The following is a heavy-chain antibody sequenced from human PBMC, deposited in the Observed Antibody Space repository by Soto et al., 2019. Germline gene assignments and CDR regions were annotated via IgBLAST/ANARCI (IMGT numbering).Heavy chain of an antibody. J-gene: IGHJ4*02. CDR2: INGGDDSK. CDR1: GFTFNSYG. Sequence: GGSLRLSCAASGFTFNSYGMILVRQAPGKGLEWVSGINGGDDSKHYAESVRGRFTITRDNSKNTLLLQMNSLRAEDTAVYYCAKEPQEWELLHYFDYWGQGTLVTVSS. V-gene: IGHV3-23*01. D-gene: IGHD1-26*01. CDR3: AKEPQEWELLHYFDY.